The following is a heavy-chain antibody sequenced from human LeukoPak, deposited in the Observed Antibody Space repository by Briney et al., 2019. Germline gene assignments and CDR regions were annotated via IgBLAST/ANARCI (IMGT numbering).Heavy chain of an antibody. J-gene: IGHJ4*02. Sequence: GASVKVSCTASGYTFTGYYMHWVRQAPGQGLEWMGWINPNSGGTNYAQKFQGRVTMTRDTSISTAYMELSRLRSDDTAVYYCARLDGYNFRYFDYWGQGTLVTVSS. CDR2: INPNSGGT. CDR3: ARLDGYNFRYFDY. V-gene: IGHV1-2*02. CDR1: GYTFTGYY. D-gene: IGHD5-24*01.